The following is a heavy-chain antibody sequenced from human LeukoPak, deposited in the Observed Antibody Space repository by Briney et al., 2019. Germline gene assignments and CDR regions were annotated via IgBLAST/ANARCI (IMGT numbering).Heavy chain of an antibody. CDR2: VSAYNGDT. J-gene: IGHJ4*02. Sequence: ASVKVSCKASGYSFTSYGISWVRQAPGQGLEWIGWVSAYNGDTNYAQKVLGRVTMTTDTSTSTAYMELRSLRSDDTAVYYCARDRYYDILTGYPGDYWGQGTLVTVSS. V-gene: IGHV1-18*01. D-gene: IGHD3-9*01. CDR3: ARDRYYDILTGYPGDY. CDR1: GYSFTSYG.